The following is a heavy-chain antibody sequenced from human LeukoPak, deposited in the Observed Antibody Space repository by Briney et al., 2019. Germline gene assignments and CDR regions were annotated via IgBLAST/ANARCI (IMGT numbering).Heavy chain of an antibody. Sequence: PGGSLRLSCAASGFAFSSYGMSWVRQAPGKGLEWVSAISGSGGSTYYADSVKGRFTISRDNSKNTLYLQMNSLRAEDTAVYYCAKAGYSYGTTWAFDIWGQGTMVTVSS. J-gene: IGHJ3*02. CDR3: AKAGYSYGTTWAFDI. CDR1: GFAFSSYG. V-gene: IGHV3-23*01. D-gene: IGHD5-18*01. CDR2: ISGSGGST.